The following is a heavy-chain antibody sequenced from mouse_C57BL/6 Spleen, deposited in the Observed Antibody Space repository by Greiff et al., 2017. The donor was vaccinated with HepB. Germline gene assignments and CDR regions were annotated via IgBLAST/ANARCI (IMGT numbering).Heavy chain of an antibody. CDR2: IYPGSGST. CDR3: ARYDYGTTWFAY. D-gene: IGHD1-1*01. V-gene: IGHV1-55*01. Sequence: QVQLQQPGAELVKPGASVKMSCKASGYTFTSYWITWVKQRPGQGLEWIGDIYPGSGSTNYNEKFKSKATLTVDTSSSTAYMQLSSLTSEDSAVYYGARYDYGTTWFAYWGQGTLVTVSA. CDR1: GYTFTSYW. J-gene: IGHJ3*01.